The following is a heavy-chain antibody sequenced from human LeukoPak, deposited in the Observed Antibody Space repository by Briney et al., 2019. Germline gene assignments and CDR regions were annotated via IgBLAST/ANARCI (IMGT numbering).Heavy chain of an antibody. Sequence: SETLSLTCTVSGDSISRYYWSWIRQPAGKRLEWIGYIYYSGSTNYNPSLKSRVTISVDTSKNQFSLKLRSVTAADTAVYYCARESLRQQWLVRREEYYYMDVWGKGTTVTISS. J-gene: IGHJ6*03. CDR1: GDSISRYY. CDR3: ARESLRQQWLVRREEYYYMDV. D-gene: IGHD6-19*01. V-gene: IGHV4-59*01. CDR2: IYYSGST.